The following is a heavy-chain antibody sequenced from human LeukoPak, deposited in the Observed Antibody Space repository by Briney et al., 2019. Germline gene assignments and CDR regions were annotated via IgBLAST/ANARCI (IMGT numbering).Heavy chain of an antibody. Sequence: ETLSLTCGVYGGSFSGYHWTWIRLRPGKGLEWIGDINHSGSTHYNPSLKSRVTISVDTSNNQFSQKLSSVTAADTAVYYCARGVYIAAAQYGYWGQGTLVTVSS. CDR1: GGSFSGYH. V-gene: IGHV4-34*01. D-gene: IGHD6-13*01. CDR3: ARGVYIAAAQYGY. CDR2: INHSGST. J-gene: IGHJ4*02.